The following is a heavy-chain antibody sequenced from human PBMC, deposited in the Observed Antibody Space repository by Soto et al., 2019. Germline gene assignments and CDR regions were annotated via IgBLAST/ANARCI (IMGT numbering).Heavy chain of an antibody. Sequence: EVQLLESGGGLVQPGGSLRLSCAASGFTFSSYAMSWVRQAPGKGLEWVSAISGSGGSTYYADSVKGRFTISRDNSKNTLYLQMNGLRAEDTAVYYCAKGIGVRYIWGSYRFEDWGQGTLVTVSS. CDR3: AKGIGVRYIWGSYRFED. V-gene: IGHV3-23*01. CDR1: GFTFSSYA. CDR2: ISGSGGST. D-gene: IGHD3-16*02. J-gene: IGHJ4*02.